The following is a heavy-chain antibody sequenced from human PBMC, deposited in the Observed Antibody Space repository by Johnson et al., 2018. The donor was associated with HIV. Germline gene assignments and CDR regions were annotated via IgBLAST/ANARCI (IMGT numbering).Heavy chain of an antibody. D-gene: IGHD5-24*01. Sequence: VQLVESGGGLVQPGRSLRLSCAASGFTFDDYAMHWVRQAPGKGLEWVSGISWNSGSIGYADSVKGRFTISRDNAKNSLYLQMNSLRAEDTAVYYCAREFVGYNGFDIWGQGTMVTVSS. CDR1: GFTFDDYA. CDR2: ISWNSGSI. J-gene: IGHJ3*02. CDR3: AREFVGYNGFDI. V-gene: IGHV3-9*01.